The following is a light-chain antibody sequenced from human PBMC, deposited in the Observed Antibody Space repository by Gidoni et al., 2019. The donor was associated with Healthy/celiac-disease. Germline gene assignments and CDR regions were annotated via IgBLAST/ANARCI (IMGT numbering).Light chain of an antibody. CDR2: AAS. J-gene: IGKJ3*01. Sequence: ITCRASQGISSYLAWYQQKPGKAPKLLIYAASTLQSGVPSRFSGSGSGTDFTLTISCLQSEDFATYYCQQYYSYPPTFXPXTKVXIK. CDR1: QGISSY. CDR3: QQYYSYPPT. V-gene: IGKV1-8*01.